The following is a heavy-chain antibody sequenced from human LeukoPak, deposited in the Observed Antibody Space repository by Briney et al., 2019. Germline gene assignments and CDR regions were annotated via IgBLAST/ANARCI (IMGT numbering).Heavy chain of an antibody. Sequence: GGSLRLSCAASGFTFSSYAMSWVRQAPGKGLEWVSAISGSGGSTYYADSVRGRFTVSRDNAKNTLYLQMNGLRAEDTAVYYCTRGGFDHNMDVWGKGTTVT. J-gene: IGHJ6*03. V-gene: IGHV3-23*01. CDR3: TRGGFDHNMDV. CDR2: ISGSGGST. D-gene: IGHD3-9*01. CDR1: GFTFSSYA.